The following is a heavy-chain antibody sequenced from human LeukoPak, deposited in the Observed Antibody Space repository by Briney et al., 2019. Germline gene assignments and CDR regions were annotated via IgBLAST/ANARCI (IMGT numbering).Heavy chain of an antibody. D-gene: IGHD3-22*01. CDR2: IKSKTDGGTT. V-gene: IGHV3-15*01. CDR1: GFTFSNAW. CDR3: TTDPYYDSLDGGDY. Sequence: GGSLRLSCAASGFTFSNAWMSWVRQAPGKGLEWVGRIKSKTDGGTTDHAAPVKGRFTISRDDSKNTLYLQMNSLKTEDTAVYYCTTDPYYDSLDGGDYWGQGTLVTVSS. J-gene: IGHJ4*02.